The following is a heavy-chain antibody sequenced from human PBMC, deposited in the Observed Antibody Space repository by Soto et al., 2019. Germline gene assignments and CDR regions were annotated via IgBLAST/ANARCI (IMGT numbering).Heavy chain of an antibody. CDR3: ARAMDAAMASKDNWFDP. J-gene: IGHJ5*02. Sequence: QVQLVESGGGVVQPGRSLRLSCAASGFTFRSYHMHWVRQAPGNGLEWVASISYDENNKYYTDSVKGRFTISRDNSKNTLYLQMNSLRDEDTAVYYCARAMDAAMASKDNWFDPWGQGTLVSVSS. CDR2: ISYDENNK. D-gene: IGHD5-18*01. V-gene: IGHV3-30-3*01. CDR1: GFTFRSYH.